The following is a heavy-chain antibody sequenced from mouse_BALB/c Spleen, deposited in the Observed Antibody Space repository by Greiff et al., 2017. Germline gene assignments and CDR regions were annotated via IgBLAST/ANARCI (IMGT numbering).Heavy chain of an antibody. CDR1: GFTFSNYW. D-gene: IGHD5-1*01. J-gene: IGHJ4*01. CDR2: IRLKSNNYAT. Sequence: EVKVEESGGGLVQPGGSMKLSCVASGFTFSNYWMNWVRQSPEKGLEWVAEIRLKSNNYATHYAESVKGRFTISRDDSKSSVYLQMNNLRAEDTGIYYCTRRTYGDAMDYWGQGTSVTVSS. CDR3: TRRTYGDAMDY. V-gene: IGHV6-6*02.